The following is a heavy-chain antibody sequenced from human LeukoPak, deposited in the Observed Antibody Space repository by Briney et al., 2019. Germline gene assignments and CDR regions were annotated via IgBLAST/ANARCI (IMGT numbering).Heavy chain of an antibody. CDR3: AELYSSGWLVY. J-gene: IGHJ4*02. CDR2: IYYSGST. CDR1: GGSISSSSYY. V-gene: IGHV4-39*01. Sequence: SETLSLTCTVSGGSISSSSYYWGWIRQPPGKGLEWIGSIYYSGSTYYNPSLKSRVTISVDTSKNQFSLKLSSVTAADTAVYYCAELYSSGWLVYWGQGTLATVSS. D-gene: IGHD6-19*01.